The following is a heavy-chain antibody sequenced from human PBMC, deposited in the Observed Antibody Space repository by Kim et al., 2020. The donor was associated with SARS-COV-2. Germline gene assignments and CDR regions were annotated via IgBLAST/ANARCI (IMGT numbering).Heavy chain of an antibody. CDR3: GRGIVGVIPIVY. Sequence: GGSLRLSCAASGFIVSSNYMSWVRQAPGKGLEWVSLIYSANNIYYADAVQGRFTISRDNSRNTLYLQMNSLIAEDTAIYYCGRGIVGVIPIVYWGQGTL. D-gene: IGHD1-26*01. V-gene: IGHV3-53*01. CDR2: IYSANNI. J-gene: IGHJ4*02. CDR1: GFIVSSNY.